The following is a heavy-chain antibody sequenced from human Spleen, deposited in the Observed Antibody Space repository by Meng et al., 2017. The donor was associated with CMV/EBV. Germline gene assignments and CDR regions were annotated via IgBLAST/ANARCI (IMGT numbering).Heavy chain of an antibody. Sequence: QLQLKESGPGLVKPSETLSLTCAVSGDSINNHYYWGWIRQPPGKGLEWIGSSDFSRTTHYNPSLKSRVTMSADTSKNHFSLSLNSVTAADTAVYYCARDHIVSGQGISWGQGTLVTVSS. V-gene: IGHV4-39*07. CDR2: SDFSRTT. J-gene: IGHJ5*02. CDR3: ARDHIVSGQGIS. CDR1: GDSINNHYY. D-gene: IGHD2-21*01.